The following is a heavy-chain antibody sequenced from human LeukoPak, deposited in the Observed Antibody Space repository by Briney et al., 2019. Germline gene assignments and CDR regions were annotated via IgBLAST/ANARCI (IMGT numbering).Heavy chain of an antibody. CDR3: ARVERGYPTLYYFDY. J-gene: IGHJ4*02. V-gene: IGHV3-11*01. CDR1: GFTFSDYY. CDR2: ISSSGSTI. Sequence: PGGSLRLSCAASGFTFSDYYMSWIRQAPGEGLEWVSYISSSGSTIYYADSVKGRFTISRDNAKNSLYLQMNSLRAEDTAVYYCARVERGYPTLYYFDYWGQGTLVTVSS. D-gene: IGHD6-25*01.